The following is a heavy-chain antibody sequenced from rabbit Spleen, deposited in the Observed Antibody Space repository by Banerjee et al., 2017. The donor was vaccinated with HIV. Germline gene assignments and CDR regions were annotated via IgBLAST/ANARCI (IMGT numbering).Heavy chain of an antibody. CDR2: IDVTKTGRT. J-gene: IGHJ6*01. D-gene: IGHD1-1*01. Sequence: QEQLEESGGDLVKPGASLALTCKASGLDFSNNYWICWVRQAPGKGLEWIACIDVTKTGRTYFATWAKGRFTCSKTSSTTVTLQMTRLTAADTGTYFCARDTSSSFSSYGMDLWGQGTLVTVS. CDR3: ARDTSSSFSSYGMDL. V-gene: IGHV1S45*01. CDR1: GLDFSNNYW.